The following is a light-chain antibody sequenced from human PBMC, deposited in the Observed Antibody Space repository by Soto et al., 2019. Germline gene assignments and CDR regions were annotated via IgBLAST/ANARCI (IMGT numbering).Light chain of an antibody. V-gene: IGLV1-40*01. CDR3: KSFGSSLIGVV. CDR1: SSNIGAGYD. Sequence: QSVLTQPPSVSWAPGQRVTISCTGISSNIGAGYDVHWYQQLPGTAPKLLIYGNSNRPSGVPDRFSGSKSVTSASLAITGLQAADEYDDYCKSFGSSLIGVVFGGGTKLSV. CDR2: GNS. J-gene: IGLJ2*01.